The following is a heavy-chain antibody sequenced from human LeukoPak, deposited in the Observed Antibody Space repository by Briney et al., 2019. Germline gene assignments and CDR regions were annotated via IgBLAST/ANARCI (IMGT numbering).Heavy chain of an antibody. V-gene: IGHV4-39*01. J-gene: IGHJ5*02. CDR2: IYYSGST. Sequence: SETLSLTCTVSGGSISSSSYYWGWIRQPPGKGLEWIGRIYYSGSTYYNPSLKSRVTISVDTSKNQFSLKLSSVTAADTAVYYCASHITGTTVWFDPWGQGTLVTVSS. D-gene: IGHD1-7*01. CDR3: ASHITGTTVWFDP. CDR1: GGSISSSSYY.